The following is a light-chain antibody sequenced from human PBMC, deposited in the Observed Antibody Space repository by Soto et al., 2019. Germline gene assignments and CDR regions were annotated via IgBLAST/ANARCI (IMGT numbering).Light chain of an antibody. CDR1: QSVGSN. Sequence: EIVMTHSACSLSSSPGERATLSCGASQSVGSNLAWFQQKPVQAPRLLVYGASTRATGVPARFSGSGSGTDFTPTISSLQSEDFAVYYCQQYTNWPPITFGQGTRLEIK. CDR3: QQYTNWPPIT. CDR2: GAS. J-gene: IGKJ5*01. V-gene: IGKV3-15*01.